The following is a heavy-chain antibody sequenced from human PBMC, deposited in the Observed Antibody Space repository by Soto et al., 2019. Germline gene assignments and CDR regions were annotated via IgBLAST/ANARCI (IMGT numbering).Heavy chain of an antibody. V-gene: IGHV1-69*13. CDR2: IIPNFGTA. D-gene: IGHD2-15*01. Sequence: SVKVSCKASGSTFSSYAISWVRQAPGQGLEWMGGIIPNFGTANYAQKFQGRVTITADESTSTAYTELRSLRYEDPAVYYRARKINSCSGGSWYREVVLIAAFDIWGQGTMVIVS. CDR1: GSTFSSYA. CDR3: ARKINSCSGGSWYREVVLIAAFDI. J-gene: IGHJ3*02.